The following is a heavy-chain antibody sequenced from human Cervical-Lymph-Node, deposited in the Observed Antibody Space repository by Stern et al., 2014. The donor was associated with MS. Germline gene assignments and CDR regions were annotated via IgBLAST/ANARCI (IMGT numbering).Heavy chain of an antibody. D-gene: IGHD1-26*01. CDR3: AREGADNDAFDV. J-gene: IGHJ3*01. Sequence: QVQLVQSGAEVKKPGSSVKVSCKASGGTFSSYAISWVRQAPGQGLEWMGGIIPIFGTANYAQKFQGRVTITADESTSTAYMQLGSLTSEDTAVFFCAREGADNDAFDVWGQGTMVTVSS. CDR1: GGTFSSYA. V-gene: IGHV1-69*01. CDR2: IIPIFGTA.